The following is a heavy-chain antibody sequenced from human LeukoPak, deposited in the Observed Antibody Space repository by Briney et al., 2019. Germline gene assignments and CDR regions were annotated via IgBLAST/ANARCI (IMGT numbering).Heavy chain of an antibody. V-gene: IGHV3-21*01. Sequence: GGSLRLSCAASGFTFSSYSMNWVRQAPGKGLEWVSSISSSSSYIYYADSVKGRFTISRDNAKNSLYLQMNSLRAEDTAVYYCARVSYYYDSSGYYSYFDYWGQGTLVTVSS. CDR2: ISSSSSYI. CDR1: GFTFSSYS. D-gene: IGHD3-22*01. J-gene: IGHJ4*02. CDR3: ARVSYYYDSSGYYSYFDY.